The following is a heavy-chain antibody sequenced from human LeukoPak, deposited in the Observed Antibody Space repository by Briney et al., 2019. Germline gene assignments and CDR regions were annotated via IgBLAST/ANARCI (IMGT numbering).Heavy chain of an antibody. CDR1: GGTCSSYA. J-gene: IGHJ6*02. V-gene: IGHV1-69*13. Sequence: SVKVSCKASGGTCSSYAISWVRQAPGQGLGWMGGIIPIFGTANYAQKFQGRVTITADESTSTAYMELSSLRSEDTAVYYCARAYGDYSPPYYYYGMDVWGQGTTVTVSS. D-gene: IGHD4-17*01. CDR2: IIPIFGTA. CDR3: ARAYGDYSPPYYYYGMDV.